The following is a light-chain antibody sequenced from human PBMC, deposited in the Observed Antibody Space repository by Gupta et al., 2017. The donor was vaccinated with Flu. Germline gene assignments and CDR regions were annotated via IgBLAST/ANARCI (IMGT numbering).Light chain of an antibody. CDR2: DVT. J-gene: IGLJ3*02. CDR1: CSDVGAYND. V-gene: IGLV2-11*03. Sequence: SVTIYCTGTCSDVGAYNDVTWYQQHPGKAPKLMISDVTKRPSGVPERFSGSKSGNTASLTISGLQAVDEADYYCCSYATTYTWVFGGGTKLTVL. CDR3: CSYATTYTWV.